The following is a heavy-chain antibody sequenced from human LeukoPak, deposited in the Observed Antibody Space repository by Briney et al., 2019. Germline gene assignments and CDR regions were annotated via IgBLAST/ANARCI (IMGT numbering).Heavy chain of an antibody. J-gene: IGHJ5*02. CDR3: ARVSSSWYRDWFDP. Sequence: PSETLSLTCAVYGGSFSGYYWSWIRQPPGKGLEWIGETNHSGSTNYNPSLKSRVTISVDTSKNQFSLKLSSVTAADTAVYYCARVSSSWYRDWFDPWGQGTLVTVSS. CDR2: TNHSGST. D-gene: IGHD6-13*01. CDR1: GGSFSGYY. V-gene: IGHV4-34*01.